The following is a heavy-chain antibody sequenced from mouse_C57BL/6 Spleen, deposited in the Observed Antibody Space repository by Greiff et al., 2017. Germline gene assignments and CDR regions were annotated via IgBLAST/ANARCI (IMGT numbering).Heavy chain of an antibody. D-gene: IGHD1-1*01. J-gene: IGHJ3*01. V-gene: IGHV1-52*01. Sequence: VQLQQSGAELVRPGSSVKLSCKASGYTFTSYWMHWVKQRPIQGLEWIGNIDPSDSETHYNQKFKDKATLTVDKSSSTAYMQLSSLTSEDSAVYYCARDYYGSSSSWFAYWVQGTLVTVSA. CDR1: GYTFTSYW. CDR3: ARDYYGSSSSWFAY. CDR2: IDPSDSET.